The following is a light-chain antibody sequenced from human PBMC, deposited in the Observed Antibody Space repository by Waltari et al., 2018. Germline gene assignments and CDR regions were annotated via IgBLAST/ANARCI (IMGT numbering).Light chain of an antibody. V-gene: IGKV3-15*01. CDR1: QRVRTN. CDR2: GAS. J-gene: IGKJ1*01. Sequence: EVVMTQSPATLSVSPGEGATVSCRASQRVRTNVAWYQQTTGQAPSLLIYGASTRATGIPDRFSGSGSGTEFILTISSLQSEDFAVYYCQQYNNWPPWTFGQGTKVEIK. CDR3: QQYNNWPPWT.